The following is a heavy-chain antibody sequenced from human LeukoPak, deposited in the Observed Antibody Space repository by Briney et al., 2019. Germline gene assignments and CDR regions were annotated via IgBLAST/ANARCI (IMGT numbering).Heavy chain of an antibody. V-gene: IGHV1-69*04. Sequence: ASVKVPCKASGGTFSSYAISWVRQAPGQGLERMGRIIPILGIANYAQKFQGRVTITADKSTSTAYMELSSLRSEDTAVYYCARDTGYSYGYYYYYGMDVWGQGTTVTVSS. CDR1: GGTFSSYA. J-gene: IGHJ6*02. D-gene: IGHD5-18*01. CDR3: ARDTGYSYGYYYYYGMDV. CDR2: IIPILGIA.